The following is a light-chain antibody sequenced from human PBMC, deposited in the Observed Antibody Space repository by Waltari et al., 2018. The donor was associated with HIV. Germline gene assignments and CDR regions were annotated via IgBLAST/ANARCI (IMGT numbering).Light chain of an antibody. V-gene: IGLV1-40*01. J-gene: IGLJ3*02. CDR1: GSNIGAGYD. Sequence: QSVLTQPPSVSGAPGQRVTISCSGSGSNIGAGYDVHWYQQLPGSAPKLLIYDDTRRPSGVPDRLSGYKSGASASLAITGLQAEDEADYYCQSYDSSLRGVFGGGTKLTVL. CDR2: DDT. CDR3: QSYDSSLRGV.